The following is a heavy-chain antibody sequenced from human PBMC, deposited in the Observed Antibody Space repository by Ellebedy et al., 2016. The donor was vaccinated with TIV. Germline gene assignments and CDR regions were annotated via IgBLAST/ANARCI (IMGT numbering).Heavy chain of an antibody. CDR1: GGSIRGTDW. Sequence: SETLSLTCAVSGGSIRGTDWWSWVRPSPGTGLEWIGEIYQGGRTNYNPSLKSRVTISVDKSKNLFSLRLSSVTAADTALYFCAREKKTTSAFSNWFDPWGRGILVTVSS. D-gene: IGHD1-14*01. CDR3: AREKKTTSAFSNWFDP. J-gene: IGHJ5*02. CDR2: IYQGGRT. V-gene: IGHV4-4*02.